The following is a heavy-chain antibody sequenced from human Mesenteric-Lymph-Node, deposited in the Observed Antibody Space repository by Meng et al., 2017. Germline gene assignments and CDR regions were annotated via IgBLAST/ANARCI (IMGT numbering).Heavy chain of an antibody. Sequence: QLQQWGEGLFKPSKPLSLTCGVCGGSCCGYYWYWIRQSPGKGLDWIGEINYTGSTSYNPSLRSRVTISVDTSKNQFSLKLSSVTAADTAVYYCAREALHYYDSSVLAYWGQGTLVTVSS. V-gene: IGHV4-34*01. CDR3: AREALHYYDSSVLAY. CDR1: GGSCCGYY. CDR2: INYTGST. J-gene: IGHJ4*02. D-gene: IGHD3-22*01.